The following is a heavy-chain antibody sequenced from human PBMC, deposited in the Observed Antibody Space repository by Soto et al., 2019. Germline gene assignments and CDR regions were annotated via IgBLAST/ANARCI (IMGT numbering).Heavy chain of an antibody. CDR3: RAFSVARAGPRLGNAFYI. CDR2: ISWYSGII. J-gene: IGHJ3*02. D-gene: IGHD6-19*01. Sequence: GGSLRLSCAASGFTFDDYAMHWVRLAPGKGLEWVSGISWYSGIIGYADSVHGRFTISRDTAKNSLYLQMTSLRAADTPVYVRRAFSVARAGPRLGNAFYIWSQGTWVTAS. V-gene: IGHV3-9*01. CDR1: GFTFDDYA.